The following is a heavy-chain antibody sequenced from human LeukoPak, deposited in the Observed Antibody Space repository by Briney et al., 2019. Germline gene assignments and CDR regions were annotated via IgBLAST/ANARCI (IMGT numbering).Heavy chain of an antibody. CDR1: GFTFSRYW. D-gene: IGHD1-26*01. Sequence: TGGSLRLSCAASGFTFSRYWMNWVRQAPGKGLEWVSYISSSGSTIYYADSVKGRFTISRDNAKNSLYLQMNSLRAEDTAVYYCARGSYPDNEFDYWGQGTPVTVSS. V-gene: IGHV3-48*03. CDR3: ARGSYPDNEFDY. CDR2: ISSSGSTI. J-gene: IGHJ4*02.